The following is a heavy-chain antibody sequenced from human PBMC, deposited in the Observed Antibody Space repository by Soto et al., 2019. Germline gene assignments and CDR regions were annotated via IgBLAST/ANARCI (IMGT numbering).Heavy chain of an antibody. J-gene: IGHJ4*02. V-gene: IGHV5-51*01. Sequence: GESLKISCKGSGYSFSTHWVGWVRQMPGKVLEWMGIIYPGDSDARYSPSFKGQVTISVDESTTTAFLQWSSLKASDTAMYFCARSQFDYVWGTSGYFDSWGQGTLVTASA. CDR1: GYSFSTHW. CDR3: ARSQFDYVWGTSGYFDS. CDR2: IYPGDSDA. D-gene: IGHD3-16*01.